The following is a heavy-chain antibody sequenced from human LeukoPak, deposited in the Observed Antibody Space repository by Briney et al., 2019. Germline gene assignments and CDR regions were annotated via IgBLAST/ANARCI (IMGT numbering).Heavy chain of an antibody. CDR3: ANVLGRITDY. CDR2: ISGSGGST. D-gene: IGHD5-24*01. Sequence: GGSLRLSCAASGFTFSSYAMSWVRPAPGKGLEWVSAISGSGGSTYYADSVKGRFTISRDNSKNTLYLQMNSLRAEDTAVYYCANVLGRITDYWGQGTLVTVSS. J-gene: IGHJ4*02. CDR1: GFTFSSYA. V-gene: IGHV3-23*01.